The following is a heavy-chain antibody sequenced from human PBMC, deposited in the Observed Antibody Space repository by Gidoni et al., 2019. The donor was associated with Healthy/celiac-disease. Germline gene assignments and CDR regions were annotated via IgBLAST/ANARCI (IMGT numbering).Heavy chain of an antibody. CDR1: GFTFSSYA. V-gene: IGHV3-23*01. D-gene: IGHD3-22*01. J-gene: IGHJ4*02. Sequence: EVQLLESGGGLVQPGGSLRLSCAASGFTFSSYAMSWVRQAPGKGLEWVSAISGSGGSTYYADSVKCRFTISRDNSKNTLYLQMNSLRAEDTAVYYCAKDMRPMIVVVITQLPIDYWGQGTLVTVSS. CDR2: ISGSGGST. CDR3: AKDMRPMIVVVITQLPIDY.